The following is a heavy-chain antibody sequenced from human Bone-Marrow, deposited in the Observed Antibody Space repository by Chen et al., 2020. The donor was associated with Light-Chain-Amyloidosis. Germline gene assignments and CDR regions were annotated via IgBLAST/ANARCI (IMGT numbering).Heavy chain of an antibody. D-gene: IGHD2-21*01. CDR2: ISGSGGST. CDR1: GFTFSSYA. V-gene: IGHV3-23*01. CDR3: AKRPPYPSIYGMDV. Sequence: EVQLLESGGGLVQPGGSLRLSCAASGFTFSSYAMSWVRQAPGRGLEWVSGISGSGGSTYYADSVKGRFTISRDNSKNTLYLQMNSLRAEDTAVYYCAKRPPYPSIYGMDVWGQGTTVTVSS. J-gene: IGHJ6*02.